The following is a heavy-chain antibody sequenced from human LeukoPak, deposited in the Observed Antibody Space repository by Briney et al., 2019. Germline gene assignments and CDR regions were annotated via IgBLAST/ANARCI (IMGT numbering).Heavy chain of an antibody. CDR1: GGSISSGDYY. CDR2: IYYSGST. J-gene: IGHJ5*02. V-gene: IGHV4-30-4*01. D-gene: IGHD3-10*01. CDR3: ARNFRYGSGTYNWFDP. Sequence: SQTLSLTCTVSGGSISSGDYYWSWIRQPPGKGLEWIGYIYYSGSTYYNPSLKSRVTISVDTSKNQFSLKLSSVTAADTAVYYCARNFRYGSGTYNWFDPWGQGTLVTVPS.